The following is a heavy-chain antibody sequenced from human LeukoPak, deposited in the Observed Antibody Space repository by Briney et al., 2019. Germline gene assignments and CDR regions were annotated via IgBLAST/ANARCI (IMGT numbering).Heavy chain of an antibody. V-gene: IGHV3-30-3*01. CDR2: ISYDGSNK. J-gene: IGHJ5*02. Sequence: GGSLRLSCAASGFTFSNAWMNWVRQAPGKGLEWVAVISYDGSNKYYADSVKGRFTISRDNSKNTLYLQMNSLRAEDTAVYYCARDSPITMIVVVDPPNWFDPWGQGTLVTVSS. CDR1: GFTFSNAW. CDR3: ARDSPITMIVVVDPPNWFDP. D-gene: IGHD3-22*01.